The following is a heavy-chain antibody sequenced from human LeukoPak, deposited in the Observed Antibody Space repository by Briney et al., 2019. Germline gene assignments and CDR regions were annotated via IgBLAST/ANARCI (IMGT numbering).Heavy chain of an antibody. Sequence: GSLGLSCAASGFTFRSYWMNWVRQAPGKGLEWIGEIYHSGATNYKSSIKSRVTISMDKSKNQFSLNVNFVTAADTAVYYCVRANRGTYLIYWGQGTLVTVSS. CDR1: GFTFRSYW. CDR3: VRANRGTYLIY. D-gene: IGHD1-26*01. J-gene: IGHJ4*02. V-gene: IGHV4-4*02. CDR2: IYHSGAT.